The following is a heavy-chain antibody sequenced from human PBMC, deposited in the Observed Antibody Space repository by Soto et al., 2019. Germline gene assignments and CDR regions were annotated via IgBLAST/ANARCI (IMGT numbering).Heavy chain of an antibody. J-gene: IGHJ4*02. CDR1: GGTFNSYG. D-gene: IGHD3-10*01. Sequence: QDHLAQSGAEVKKPGSSVTVSCKASGGTFNSYGISWVRQAPGQGLDWMGVIIPLYGTVNYAQKFQGIVSITAYKSTSTAYMDLSSLRYDDTAVYYCARVRVIRGVIPSHFGLWGQGTLVTVSS. CDR2: IIPLYGTV. V-gene: IGHV1-69*06. CDR3: ARVRVIRGVIPSHFGL.